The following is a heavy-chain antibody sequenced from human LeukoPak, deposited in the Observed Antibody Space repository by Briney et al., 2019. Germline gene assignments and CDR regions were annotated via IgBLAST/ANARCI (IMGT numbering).Heavy chain of an antibody. J-gene: IGHJ6*02. CDR3: ARDRIAAAGTYYYYYGMDV. CDR1: GGTFSSYA. Sequence: GASVKVSCKASGGTFSSYAISWVRQAPGQGLEWMGGIIPIFGTANYAQKFQGRVTITTDESTSTAYMELSSLRSDDTAVYYCARDRIAAAGTYYYYYGMDVWGQGTTVTVSS. V-gene: IGHV1-69*05. D-gene: IGHD6-13*01. CDR2: IIPIFGTA.